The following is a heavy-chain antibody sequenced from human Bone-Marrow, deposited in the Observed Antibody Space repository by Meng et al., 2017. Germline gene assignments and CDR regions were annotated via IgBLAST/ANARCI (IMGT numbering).Heavy chain of an antibody. V-gene: IGHV3-7*01. D-gene: IGHD1-1*01. CDR1: GFTFSSYE. Sequence: GESLKISCAASGFTFSSYEMNWVRQAPGKGLEWVANIKQDGSEKYYVDSVKGRFTISRDNAKNSLYLQMNSLRAEDTAVYYCARGRYNFDYWGQGTLVTVSS. CDR2: IKQDGSEK. CDR3: ARGRYNFDY. J-gene: IGHJ4*02.